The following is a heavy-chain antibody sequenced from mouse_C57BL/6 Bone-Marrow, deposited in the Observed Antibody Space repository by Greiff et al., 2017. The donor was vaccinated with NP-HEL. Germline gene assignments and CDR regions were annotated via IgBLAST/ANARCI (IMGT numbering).Heavy chain of an antibody. Sequence: EVKLMESGPGLVKPSQSLSLTCSVTGYSITSGYYWNWIRQFPGNKLEWMGYISYDGSNNYNPSLKNRISITRDTSKNQFFLKLNSVTTEDTATYYCARESLTGPFAYWGQGTLVTVSA. CDR1: GYSITSGYY. J-gene: IGHJ3*01. CDR3: ARESLTGPFAY. V-gene: IGHV3-6*01. CDR2: ISYDGSN. D-gene: IGHD4-1*01.